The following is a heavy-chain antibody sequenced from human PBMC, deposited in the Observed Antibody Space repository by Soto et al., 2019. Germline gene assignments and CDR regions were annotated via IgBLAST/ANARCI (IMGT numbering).Heavy chain of an antibody. CDR2: IKQDGSDK. D-gene: IGHD1-26*01. Sequence: PGGSLRLSCAASGFTFSSYGMSWVRQAPGKGLEWVANIKQDGSDKYYVDSVKGRFTISRDNANNALYLQMNSLRAEDTAVYYCARDREWGLPDFNFHYSGQGTLVTVSS. CDR1: GFTFSSYG. J-gene: IGHJ4*02. V-gene: IGHV3-7*01. CDR3: ARDREWGLPDFNFHY.